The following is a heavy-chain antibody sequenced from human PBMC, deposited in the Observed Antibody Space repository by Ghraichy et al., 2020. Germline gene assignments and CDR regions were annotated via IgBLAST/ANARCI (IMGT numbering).Heavy chain of an antibody. V-gene: IGHV1-18*01. Sequence: ASVKVSCKASGYTFTTYGISWVRQAPGQGLEWMGWISAYNGNTNYAQNLQGRVTMTTDTFTSTAYLELRSLRSDDTAVYYCARDKFSGSAHWLYPWGQGTLVTVS. CDR3: ARDKFSGSAHWLYP. CDR1: GYTFTTYG. J-gene: IGHJ5*02. D-gene: IGHD6-19*01. CDR2: ISAYNGNT.